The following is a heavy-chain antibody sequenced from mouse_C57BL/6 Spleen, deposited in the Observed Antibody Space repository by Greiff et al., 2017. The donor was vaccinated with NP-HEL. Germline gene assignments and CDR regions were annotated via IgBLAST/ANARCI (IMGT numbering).Heavy chain of an antibody. J-gene: IGHJ2*01. CDR3: ASVVAKDY. Sequence: EVQRVESGPELVKPGASVKMSCKASGYTFTDYNMHWVKQSHGKSLEWIGYINPNNGGTSYNQKFKGKATLTVNKSSSTAYMELRSLTSEDSAVYYCASVVAKDYWGQGSTLTVSS. V-gene: IGHV1-22*01. CDR1: GYTFTDYN. CDR2: INPNNGGT. D-gene: IGHD1-1*01.